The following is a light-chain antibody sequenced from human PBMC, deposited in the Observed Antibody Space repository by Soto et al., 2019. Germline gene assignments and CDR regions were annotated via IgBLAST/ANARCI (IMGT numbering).Light chain of an antibody. CDR1: QSIVTY. Sequence: DIQMTQSPSSLSASVGDRVTSTCRASQSIVTYLNWYLQKPGKDPKLLLYAASNLQSGVPSRFSGSGSGTDFTLTISSLQPEYFATYFCQQSYSTPQWTFGQGPKVEI. J-gene: IGKJ1*01. CDR3: QQSYSTPQWT. CDR2: AAS. V-gene: IGKV1-39*01.